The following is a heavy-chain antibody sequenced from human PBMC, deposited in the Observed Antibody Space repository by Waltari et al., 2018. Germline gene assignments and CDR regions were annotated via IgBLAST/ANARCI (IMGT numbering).Heavy chain of an antibody. CDR1: GFTFSSYA. Sequence: QVQLVQSGGGVVQPGRSLRLSCAGSGFTFSSYAMHWVRPSPGMGLEWVAVISYDGINKYYADSVKGRFTISRDNSKNTLYLQMNSLGAEDTAVYYWARLELRGYWGQGTLVTVSS. CDR3: ARLELRGY. CDR2: ISYDGINK. D-gene: IGHD1-7*01. V-gene: IGHV3-30-3*01. J-gene: IGHJ4*02.